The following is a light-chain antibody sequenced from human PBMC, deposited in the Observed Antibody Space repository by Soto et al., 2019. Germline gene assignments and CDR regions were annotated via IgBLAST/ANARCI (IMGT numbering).Light chain of an antibody. CDR2: GAS. CDR1: HSISTN. Sequence: EVLMTQSPVTPSVSPGERVTLSCRSSHSISTNLAWYQQKPGQAPRLLIYGASTRATDIPARFSGSGSGTGFTLTISSLQAEDFAVYYCQQYDNWPPWTLGQGTKVDIK. V-gene: IGKV3-15*01. J-gene: IGKJ1*01. CDR3: QQYDNWPPWT.